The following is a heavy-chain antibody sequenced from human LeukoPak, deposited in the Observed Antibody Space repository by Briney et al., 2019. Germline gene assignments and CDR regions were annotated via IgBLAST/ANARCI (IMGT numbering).Heavy chain of an antibody. V-gene: IGHV4-59*01. CDR1: GVSLSSYY. CDR3: AGGNFYDSRGHPYHFHF. J-gene: IGHJ4*02. Sequence: SETLSLTCTVSGVSLSSYYRRWMRHPPGKGLECIGYLYYSDNTNYNSSFKSLVSISEDTSKNQFSLKLTSVTAPATAVYYCAGGNFYDSRGHPYHFHFWGQGTLVSVSS. CDR2: LYYSDNT. D-gene: IGHD3-22*01.